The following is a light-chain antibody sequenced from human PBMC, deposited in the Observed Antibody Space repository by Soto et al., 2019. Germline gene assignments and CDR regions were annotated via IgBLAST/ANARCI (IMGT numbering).Light chain of an antibody. CDR2: AAS. CDR1: QAIGSW. J-gene: IGKJ1*01. CDR3: QQYNSYS. Sequence: DIQMTQSPSSVSASVGDRVTIICRASQAIGSWLAWYQQKPGKAPQLLLYAASSLQRGVPSRFSGSGSGTEFTLTISSLQPDDFATYYCQQYNSYSFGQGTKVDI. V-gene: IGKV1-5*02.